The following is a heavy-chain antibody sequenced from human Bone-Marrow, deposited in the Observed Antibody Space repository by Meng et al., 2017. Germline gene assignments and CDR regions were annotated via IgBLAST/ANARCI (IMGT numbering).Heavy chain of an antibody. D-gene: IGHD6-13*01. J-gene: IGHJ4*02. CDR1: GYSISSGFY. CDR3: AKLLLAAAGAY. CDR2: INHSGTT. V-gene: IGHV4-38-2*02. Sequence: SETLSPTCTVSGYSISSGFYWGWIRQSPGKGRECIGSINHSGTTYDNPSLKSRVTISEDTSKNQFSLKLKSVTAADTAGYYCAKLLLAAAGAYWGQGTLGTVSS.